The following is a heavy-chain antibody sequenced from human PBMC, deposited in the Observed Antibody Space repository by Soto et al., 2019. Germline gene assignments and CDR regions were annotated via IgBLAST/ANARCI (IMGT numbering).Heavy chain of an antibody. CDR2: ISSSSSYI. V-gene: IGHV3-21*01. J-gene: IGHJ2*01. CDR3: ARGGPSWYFDL. D-gene: IGHD1-26*01. CDR1: GFTFSSYS. Sequence: GGSLRLSCAASGFTFSSYSMNWVRQAPGKGLEWVSSISSSSSYIYYADSVKGRFTISRDNAKNSLYLQMNSLRAEDTAVYYCARGGPSWYFDLWGRGTLVTVSS.